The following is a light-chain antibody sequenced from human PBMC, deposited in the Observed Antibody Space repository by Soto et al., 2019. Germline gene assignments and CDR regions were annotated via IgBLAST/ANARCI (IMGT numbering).Light chain of an antibody. CDR1: QSISSY. J-gene: IGKJ1*01. V-gene: IGKV1-39*01. CDR3: QQYYSFPWT. Sequence: DIQMTQSQSSLSASVGDRVTITCRASQSISSYLNWYQQKPGKAPELLIYAASTLQSGVPSRFSGSGSGTDFTLTISCLQSEDFATYYCQQYYSFPWTFGQGTKVDVK. CDR2: AAS.